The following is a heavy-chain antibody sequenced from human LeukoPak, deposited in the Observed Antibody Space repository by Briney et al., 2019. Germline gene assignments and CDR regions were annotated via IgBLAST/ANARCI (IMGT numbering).Heavy chain of an antibody. V-gene: IGHV1-69*05. CDR1: GGTFSSYA. D-gene: IGHD2-15*01. J-gene: IGHJ4*02. CDR3: ARAPRWELPFDY. Sequence: SVKVPCKASGGTFSSYAISWVRQAPGQGLEWMGGIIPIFGTANYAQKFQGRVTITTDESTSTAYMELSSLRSEDTAVYYCARAPRWELPFDYWGQGTLVTVSS. CDR2: IIPIFGTA.